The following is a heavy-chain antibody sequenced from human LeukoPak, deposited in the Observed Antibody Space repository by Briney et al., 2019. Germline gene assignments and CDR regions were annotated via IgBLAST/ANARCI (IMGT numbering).Heavy chain of an antibody. CDR3: AKTTAGNSSGRYPGWPVDY. CDR2: ISGSGGDT. CDR1: GFTFRNYA. Sequence: GGSLRLSCAASGFTFRNYAIYWVRQAPGKGLEWVSGISGSGGDTYFADSVRGRFTISRDHSKNTVFLQMDSLRAEDTAVYYCAKTTAGNSSGRYPGWPVDYWGQGTLVTVSS. V-gene: IGHV3-23*01. D-gene: IGHD6-19*01. J-gene: IGHJ4*02.